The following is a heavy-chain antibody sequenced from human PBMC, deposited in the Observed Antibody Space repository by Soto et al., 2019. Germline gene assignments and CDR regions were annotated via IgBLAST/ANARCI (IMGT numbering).Heavy chain of an antibody. CDR3: AKSGVGYPYFDS. D-gene: IGHD6-13*01. V-gene: IGHV3-23*01. Sequence: EAQLLESGGDLVQPGGSLRLSCAASEFSFDDYAMSWVRQAPGKGLEWVSSITYTGVSTYYADSVKGRFTISRDNSRDTLSLQMNSLRAEDTAIYYCAKSGVGYPYFDSWGQGTLVTVSS. J-gene: IGHJ4*02. CDR2: ITYTGVST. CDR1: EFSFDDYA.